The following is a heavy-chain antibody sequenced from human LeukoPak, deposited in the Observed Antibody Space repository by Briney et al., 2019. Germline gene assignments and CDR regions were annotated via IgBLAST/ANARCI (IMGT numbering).Heavy chain of an antibody. J-gene: IGHJ4*02. CDR1: GGSISSSSYY. CDR2: VYYSGNT. Sequence: PSETLSLTCTVSGGSISSSSYYWGWIRQPPGKGLEWIGSVYYSGNTYYNPSLKSRVTTSVDTSKNQFSLKLSSVTAADTAVYYCATVITPGYFDYWGQGTLVTVSS. CDR3: ATVITPGYFDY. V-gene: IGHV4-39*01. D-gene: IGHD4-23*01.